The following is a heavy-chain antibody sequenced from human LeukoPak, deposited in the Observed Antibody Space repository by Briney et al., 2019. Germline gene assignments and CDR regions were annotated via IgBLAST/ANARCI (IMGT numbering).Heavy chain of an antibody. CDR1: GYTFTGYY. Sequence: SVNVSCKASGYTFTGYYMHWVRQAPGQGLEWMGWINPNSGGTNYAQKFQGRVTMTRDTSISTAYTEMSRVRSDDTAVYYCARDRIDEAREDGFDIWGQGTMVTVSS. V-gene: IGHV1-2*02. J-gene: IGHJ3*02. CDR2: INPNSGGT. D-gene: IGHD5-24*01. CDR3: ARDRIDEAREDGFDI.